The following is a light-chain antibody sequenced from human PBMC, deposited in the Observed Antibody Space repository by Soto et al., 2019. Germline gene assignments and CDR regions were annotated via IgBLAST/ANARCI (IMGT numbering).Light chain of an antibody. CDR1: SSNIGAGYD. V-gene: IGLV1-40*01. CDR2: GNS. Sequence: QAVVTQPPSVSGAPGLRVTISCTGSSSNIGAGYDVHWYQQLPGTAPKLLIYGNSNRPSGVPDRFSCSRSGTSASLAITGLQAEDEADYYCQSYDSSLSGSVFGTGTKVTVL. CDR3: QSYDSSLSGSV. J-gene: IGLJ1*01.